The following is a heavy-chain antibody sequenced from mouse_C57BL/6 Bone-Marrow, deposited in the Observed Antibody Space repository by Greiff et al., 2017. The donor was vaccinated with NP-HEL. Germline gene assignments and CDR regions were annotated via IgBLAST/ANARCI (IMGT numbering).Heavy chain of an antibody. CDR3: ARNYYYGSSPFAY. V-gene: IGHV5-17*01. CDR1: GFTFSDYG. Sequence: EVQVVESGGGLVKPGGSLKLSCAASGFTFSDYGMHWVRQAPEKGLEWVAYISSGSSTIYYADTVKGRFTIARDNAKNTLFLQMTSLRSEDTDMYYCARNYYYGSSPFAYWGQGTLVTVSA. D-gene: IGHD1-1*01. CDR2: ISSGSSTI. J-gene: IGHJ3*01.